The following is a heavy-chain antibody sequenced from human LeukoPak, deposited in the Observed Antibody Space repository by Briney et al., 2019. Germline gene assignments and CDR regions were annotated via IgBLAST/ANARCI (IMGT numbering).Heavy chain of an antibody. J-gene: IGHJ4*02. V-gene: IGHV3-11*01. D-gene: IGHD2-2*02. CDR2: ISSSGSTI. CDR3: ARASYVCSSTSCYTGSFDY. Sequence: PGGSLRLSCAASGFTFSDYYMSWIRQAPGKGLEWVSYISSSGSTIYYADSVKGRFTISRDNAKNSLYLQMNSLRAEDMAVYYCARASYVCSSTSCYTGSFDYWGQGTLVTVSS. CDR1: GFTFSDYY.